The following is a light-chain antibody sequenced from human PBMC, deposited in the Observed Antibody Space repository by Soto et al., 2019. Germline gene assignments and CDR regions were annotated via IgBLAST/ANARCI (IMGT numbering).Light chain of an antibody. CDR2: LEGXXXX. CDR1: SGHSSYI. CDR3: ETWDSNTRV. V-gene: IGLV4-60*02. J-gene: IGLJ2*01. Sequence: QLVLTQSSSASASLGSSVKLTCTLSSGHSSYIIAWHQQQQGKAPRYLMKLEGXXXXXXXXXXXXXXSGSSSGADRYLTXXXXQXXXXXXYYCETWDSNTRVFGGGTKLTVL.